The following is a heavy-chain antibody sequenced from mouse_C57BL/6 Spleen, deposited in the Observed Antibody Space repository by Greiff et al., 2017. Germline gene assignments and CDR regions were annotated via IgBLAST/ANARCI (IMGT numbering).Heavy chain of an antibody. D-gene: IGHD3-3*01. Sequence: VKLQQPGAELVKPGASVKLSCKASGYTFTSYWMQWVKQRPGQGLEWIGEIDPSDSYTNYNQKFKGKATLTVDTSSSTAYMQLSSLTSDDSAVYYCARREGDEGYFDYWGQGTTLTVSS. CDR2: IDPSDSYT. CDR3: ARREGDEGYFDY. V-gene: IGHV1-50*01. J-gene: IGHJ2*01. CDR1: GYTFTSYW.